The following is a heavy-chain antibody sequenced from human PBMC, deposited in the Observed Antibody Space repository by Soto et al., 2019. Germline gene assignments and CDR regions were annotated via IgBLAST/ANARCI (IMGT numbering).Heavy chain of an antibody. Sequence: ETLSLTCAVSGGSIGTSTYYWGWIRQAPGKGLEWIGSINHSGNTYLSPSLKDRVTMSVDTSKNSFSLKLRSATAADTGLYYCSRRAPEGFDPWGQGTLVTAPQ. J-gene: IGHJ5*02. CDR3: SRRAPEGFDP. CDR1: GGSIGTSTYY. V-gene: IGHV4-39*01. CDR2: INHSGNT.